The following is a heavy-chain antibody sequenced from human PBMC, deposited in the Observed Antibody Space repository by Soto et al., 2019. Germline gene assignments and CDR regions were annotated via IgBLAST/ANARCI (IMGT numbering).Heavy chain of an antibody. V-gene: IGHV3-53*04. D-gene: IGHD2-2*01. CDR2: IYAGGST. CDR3: ASIPIVGYCSGITCYAFH. Sequence: GSLRLSCAASGFTVSGNYMSWVRQAPGKGLEWVSVIYAGGSTCYADSVKGRFTISRQNSRNTLYLQMNSLRAEDTAVYYCASIPIVGYCSGITCYAFHWGQGALVTVSS. CDR1: GFTVSGNY. J-gene: IGHJ4*02.